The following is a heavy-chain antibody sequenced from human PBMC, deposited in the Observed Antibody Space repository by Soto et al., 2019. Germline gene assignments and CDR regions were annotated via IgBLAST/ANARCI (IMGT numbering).Heavy chain of an antibody. V-gene: IGHV1-69*08. CDR2: IIPILGIA. CDR3: AREEYYYGSGAFFDY. D-gene: IGHD3-10*01. CDR1: RGTFSSYT. J-gene: IGHJ4*02. Sequence: QVQLVQSGAEVKKPGSSVKVSCKASRGTFSSYTISWVRPAPGQGLEWMGRIIPILGIANYAQKFQGRVTITADKSTSTAYMELSSLRSEDTAVYYCAREEYYYGSGAFFDYWGQGTLVTVSS.